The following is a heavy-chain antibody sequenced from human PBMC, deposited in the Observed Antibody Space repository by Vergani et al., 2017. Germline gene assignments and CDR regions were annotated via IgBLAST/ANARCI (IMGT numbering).Heavy chain of an antibody. Sequence: QLQLQESGPGLVKPSETLSLTCTVSGGSISSSSYYWGWIRQPPGKGLEWIGSIYYSGSTYYNPSLKSRVTISVDTSKNQFSLKLSSVTAADTAVYYCARLSGSGSYXFDPWGQGTLVTVSS. CDR3: ARLSGSGSYXFDP. J-gene: IGHJ5*02. V-gene: IGHV4-39*01. CDR2: IYYSGST. D-gene: IGHD1-26*01. CDR1: GGSISSSSYY.